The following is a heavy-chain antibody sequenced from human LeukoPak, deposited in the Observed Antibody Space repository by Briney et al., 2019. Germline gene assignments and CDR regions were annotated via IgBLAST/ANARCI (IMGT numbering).Heavy chain of an antibody. Sequence: ASVKASCKASGYTFTGYYMHWVRQAPGQGLEWMGWINPNSGGTNYAQKFQGWVTMTRDTSISTAYMELSRLRSDDTAVYYCASSSSSWSRMGDRGAFDIWGQGTVVTVSS. CDR1: GYTFTGYY. D-gene: IGHD6-13*01. CDR3: ASSSSSWSRMGDRGAFDI. J-gene: IGHJ3*02. V-gene: IGHV1-2*04. CDR2: INPNSGGT.